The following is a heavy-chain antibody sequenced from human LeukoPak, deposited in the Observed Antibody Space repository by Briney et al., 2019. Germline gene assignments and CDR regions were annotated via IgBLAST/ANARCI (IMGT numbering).Heavy chain of an antibody. J-gene: IGHJ4*02. Sequence: QPGGSLRLSCAASGFTFSRYGMSWVRQAPGKGLEWVSAISGSGGSTFYADSVKGRFTISRDNSKNTLYLQMNSLRAEDTAVYYCATDPYSSSWYGGGLGYWGQGTLVTVSS. CDR2: ISGSGGST. V-gene: IGHV3-23*01. CDR1: GFTFSRYG. CDR3: ATDPYSSSWYGGGLGY. D-gene: IGHD6-13*01.